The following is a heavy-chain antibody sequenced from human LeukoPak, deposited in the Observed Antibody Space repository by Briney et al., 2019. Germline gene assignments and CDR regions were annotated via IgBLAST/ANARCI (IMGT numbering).Heavy chain of an antibody. J-gene: IGHJ5*02. CDR3: ARDRTDRIVGEVFWFDP. Sequence: GGSLRLSCAAPGFTFSSYSMTWVRQAPGKGLEWVSSISSSSSYIYYADSVKGRFTISRDNAKNSLYLQMNSLRAEDTAVYYCARDRTDRIVGEVFWFDPWGQGTLVTVSS. CDR2: ISSSSSYI. CDR1: GFTFSSYS. D-gene: IGHD1-26*01. V-gene: IGHV3-21*01.